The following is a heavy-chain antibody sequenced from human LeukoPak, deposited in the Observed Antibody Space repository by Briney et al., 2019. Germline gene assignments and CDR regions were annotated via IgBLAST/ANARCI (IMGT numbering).Heavy chain of an antibody. CDR2: ISGSGGST. V-gene: IGHV3-23*01. CDR3: VVAANPDYYYYYYMDV. J-gene: IGHJ6*03. D-gene: IGHD2-15*01. CDR1: GFTFSSYA. Sequence: GGSLRLSCAASGFTFSSYAMSWVRQAPGKGLEWVSAISGSGGSTYYADSVKGRFTISRDNSKNTLYLHMNSLRAEDTAVYYCVVAANPDYYYYYYMDVWGKGTTVTVSS.